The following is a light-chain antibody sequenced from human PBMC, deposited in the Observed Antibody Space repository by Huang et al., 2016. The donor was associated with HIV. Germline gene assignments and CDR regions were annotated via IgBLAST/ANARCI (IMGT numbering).Light chain of an antibody. CDR3: QQYDNWPPMYT. J-gene: IGKJ2*01. V-gene: IGKV3-15*01. Sequence: DIVLTQSPATLSLSPGERATLPCRASQNISSNLAWYQQKPGQAPRLLIYGAFTRAAGFPAMCSGSGSETEFTLTISSLESEDFAVYYCQQYDNWPPMYTFGQGTKLEIK. CDR2: GAF. CDR1: QNISSN.